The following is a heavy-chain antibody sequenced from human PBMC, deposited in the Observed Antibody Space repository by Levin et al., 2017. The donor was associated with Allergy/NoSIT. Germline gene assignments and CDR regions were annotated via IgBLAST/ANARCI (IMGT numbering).Heavy chain of an antibody. CDR3: ARDVLPNGSRAFDI. J-gene: IGHJ3*02. V-gene: IGHV3-33*01. Sequence: GGSLRLSCAASGFSFSAFGFHWVRQAPGKGLEWVTMISFDGSHIHYADSLKGRFTISRDDSKNTVYLQMNSLTADDTGVYYCARDVLPNGSRAFDIWGQGTMVIGSS. CDR2: ISFDGSHI. CDR1: GFSFSAFG. D-gene: IGHD2-15*01.